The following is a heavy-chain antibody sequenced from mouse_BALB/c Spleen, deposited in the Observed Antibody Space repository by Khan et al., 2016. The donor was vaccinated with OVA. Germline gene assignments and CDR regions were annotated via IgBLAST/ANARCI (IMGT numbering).Heavy chain of an antibody. CDR3: ATSYFYGYYFDY. J-gene: IGHJ2*01. V-gene: IGHV5-17*02. Sequence: EVQLVESGGGLVQLGGSRKLSCAASGFTFSSYGMHWVRQAPEKGLEWVAYISGDSNTIYYADTVKGRFTISRDNPKNTLFLQMTSLMSEDTARYYCATSYFYGYYFDYWGPGTTLTVSS. CDR2: ISGDSNTI. D-gene: IGHD1-1*01. CDR1: GFTFSSYG.